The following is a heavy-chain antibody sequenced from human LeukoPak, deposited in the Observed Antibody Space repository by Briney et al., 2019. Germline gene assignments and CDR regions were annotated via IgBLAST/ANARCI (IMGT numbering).Heavy chain of an antibody. D-gene: IGHD3-22*01. J-gene: IGHJ3*02. Sequence: GGSLRLSRAASGFTFNSYAMSWVRQAPGKGLEWVSAISGSGGSTYYADSVKGRFTISRDNSKNTLYLQMNSLRAEDTAVYYCAKCCYDSSGYYFGAFDIWGQGTMVTASS. CDR1: GFTFNSYA. CDR3: AKCCYDSSGYYFGAFDI. V-gene: IGHV3-23*01. CDR2: ISGSGGST.